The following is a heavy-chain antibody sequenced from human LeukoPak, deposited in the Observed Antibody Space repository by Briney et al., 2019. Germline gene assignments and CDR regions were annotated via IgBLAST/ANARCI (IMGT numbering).Heavy chain of an antibody. CDR3: ARGHTTTNDAFDI. J-gene: IGHJ3*02. CDR2: IYHSGST. D-gene: IGHD1-1*01. CDR1: GGSTSSAVHS. V-gene: IGHV4-30-2*01. Sequence: TLSLTCVVSGGSTSSAVHSWSWIRQPPGKGLEWIGYIYHSGSTYYNPSLKSRVTISVDRSKNQFSLKLSSVTAADTAVYYCARGHTTTNDAFDIWGQGTMVTVSS.